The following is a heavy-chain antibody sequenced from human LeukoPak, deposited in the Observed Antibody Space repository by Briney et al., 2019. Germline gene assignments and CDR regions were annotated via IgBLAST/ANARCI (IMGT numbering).Heavy chain of an antibody. CDR1: GGTFSSYA. CDR3: AKVLVAATHYLDS. CDR2: IIPIFGTA. D-gene: IGHD2-15*01. J-gene: IGHJ4*02. Sequence: SVKVSCKASGGTFSSYAISWVRQAPGQGLEWMGGIIPIFGTANYAQKFQGRVTITADKSTSTAYMELSSLRSEDTAVYYCAKVLVAATHYLDSWGQGTLVTVSS. V-gene: IGHV1-69*06.